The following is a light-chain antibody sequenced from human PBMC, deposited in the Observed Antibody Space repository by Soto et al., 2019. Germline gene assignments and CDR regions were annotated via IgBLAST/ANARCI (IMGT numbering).Light chain of an antibody. CDR1: SSDVGGYNY. J-gene: IGLJ2*01. CDR2: DVS. Sequence: QSALTQPRSVSGSPGQSVTIYCTGTSSDVGGYNYVSWYQQHPGKAPKLVIYDVSPRPSGVPDRFSGSKSGYTASLTISGLQAEDEADYYCCSYAGSLTFKIFGGGTKLTVL. V-gene: IGLV2-11*02. CDR3: CSYAGSLTFKI.